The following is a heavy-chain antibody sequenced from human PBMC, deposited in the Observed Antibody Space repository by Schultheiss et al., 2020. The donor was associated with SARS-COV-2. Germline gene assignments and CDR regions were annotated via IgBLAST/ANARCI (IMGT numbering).Heavy chain of an antibody. J-gene: IGHJ4*02. D-gene: IGHD1-26*01. Sequence: GESLKISCAASGFTFSSYAMSWVRQAPGKGLEWVSAISGSGGSTYYADSVKGRFTISRDNSKNTLYLQMNSLRAEDTAVYFCATDRVGPTTDFDHWGQGTLVTVSS. CDR2: ISGSGGST. CDR3: ATDRVGPTTDFDH. CDR1: GFTFSSYA. V-gene: IGHV3-23*01.